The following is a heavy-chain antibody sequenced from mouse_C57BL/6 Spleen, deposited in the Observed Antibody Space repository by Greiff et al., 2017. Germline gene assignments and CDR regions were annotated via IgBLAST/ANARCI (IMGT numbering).Heavy chain of an antibody. D-gene: IGHD2-1*01. J-gene: IGHJ4*01. V-gene: IGHV1-18*01. CDR1: GYTFTDSN. CDR3: ARYGKTLIYYAMDY. CDR2: INPNNGGT. Sequence: EVKLQESGPELVKPGASVKIPCKASGYTFTDSNMDWVKQSHGKSLEWIGDINPNNGGTIYNQKFKGKATLTVDKSSSTAYMELRSLTSEDTAVYYCARYGKTLIYYAMDYWGQGTSVTVSS.